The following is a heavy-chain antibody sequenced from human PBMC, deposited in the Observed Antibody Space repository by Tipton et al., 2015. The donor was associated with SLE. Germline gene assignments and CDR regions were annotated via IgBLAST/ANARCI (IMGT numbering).Heavy chain of an antibody. Sequence: SLRLSCAASGFTVSSNYMSWVRQAPGKGLEWVSVIYSGGSTYYADSVKGRFTISRDNSKNTLYLQMNSLRAEDTAVYYCARDGGGYCSGGSCQGYYYYYMDVWGKGTTVTVSS. D-gene: IGHD2-15*01. V-gene: IGHV3-53*01. CDR2: IYSGGST. CDR3: ARDGGGYCSGGSCQGYYYYYMDV. CDR1: GFTVSSNY. J-gene: IGHJ6*03.